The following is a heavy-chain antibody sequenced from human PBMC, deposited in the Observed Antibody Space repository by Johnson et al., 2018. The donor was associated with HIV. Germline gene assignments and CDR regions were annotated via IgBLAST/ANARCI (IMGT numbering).Heavy chain of an antibody. CDR3: ARDTKSGSYLEGTGAFDI. J-gene: IGHJ3*02. CDR2: IRSNGGST. V-gene: IGHV3-64*01. D-gene: IGHD3-10*01. Sequence: VQLVESGGGLVQPGGSLRLSCAASGFTVSSNYMSWVRQAPGQGLEYVSAIRSNGGSTYYANSVKGRFTISRDNSKNTLYLQMGSLRAEDMAVYYCARDTKSGSYLEGTGAFDIWGQGTMVTVSS. CDR1: GFTVSSNY.